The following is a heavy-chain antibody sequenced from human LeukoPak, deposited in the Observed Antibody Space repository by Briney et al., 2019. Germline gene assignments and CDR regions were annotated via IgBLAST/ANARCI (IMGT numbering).Heavy chain of an antibody. CDR1: GGTFSSYA. Sequence: SVKVSCKASGGTFSSYAISWVRQAPGQGIEWMGRIIPILGIANYAQKFQGRVTITADKSTSTAYMELSSLRSEDTAIYYCVRGRGNGRPENYFDYWGQGTLVTVPS. J-gene: IGHJ4*02. CDR2: IIPILGIA. CDR3: VRGRGNGRPENYFDY. V-gene: IGHV1-69*04. D-gene: IGHD2-8*01.